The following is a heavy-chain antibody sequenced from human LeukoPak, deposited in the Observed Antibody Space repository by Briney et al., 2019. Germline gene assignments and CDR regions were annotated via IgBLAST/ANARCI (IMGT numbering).Heavy chain of an antibody. Sequence: SETLSLTCTVSGGTISRYYWSWIRQPPGKGLEWIGYIYYSGSTNYNPSLKSRVTISVDTSKNQFSLKLSSVTAADTAVYYCARGATIPNRFDYWGQGTLVTVSS. CDR3: ARGATIPNRFDY. CDR2: IYYSGST. J-gene: IGHJ4*02. V-gene: IGHV4-59*01. CDR1: GGTISRYY. D-gene: IGHD5-12*01.